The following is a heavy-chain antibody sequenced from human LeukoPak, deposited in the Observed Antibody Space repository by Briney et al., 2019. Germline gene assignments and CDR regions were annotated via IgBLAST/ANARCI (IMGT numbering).Heavy chain of an antibody. Sequence: ASVKVSCKASGYTFTSYGISWVRQAPGQELEWMGWISAYNGNTNYAQKLQGRVTMTTDTSTSTAYMELRSLRSDDTAVYYCARIKGSTRIGYFDYWGQGTLVTVSS. D-gene: IGHD3-10*01. CDR1: GYTFTSYG. J-gene: IGHJ4*02. CDR2: ISAYNGNT. V-gene: IGHV1-18*01. CDR3: ARIKGSTRIGYFDY.